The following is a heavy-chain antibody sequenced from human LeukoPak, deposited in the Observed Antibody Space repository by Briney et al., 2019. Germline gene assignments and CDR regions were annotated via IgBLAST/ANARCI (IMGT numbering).Heavy chain of an antibody. D-gene: IGHD6-19*01. CDR2: ISYGENNK. J-gene: IGHJ4*02. V-gene: IGHV3-30*04. CDR1: GFTFSSYA. CDR3: ARGGSGWYFDY. Sequence: GGSLRLSCAASGFTFSSYAMHWVRQAPGKGLEWVTVISYGENNKYYADFVKGRFTISRDNSKNTLYLQMNSLRAEDTAVYYCARGGSGWYFDYWGQGTLVTVSS.